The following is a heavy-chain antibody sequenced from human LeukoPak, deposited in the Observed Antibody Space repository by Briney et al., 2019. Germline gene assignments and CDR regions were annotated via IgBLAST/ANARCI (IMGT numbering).Heavy chain of an antibody. J-gene: IGHJ3*02. CDR3: ARDFHRYYYDSSGYNAFDI. V-gene: IGHV3-48*04. CDR2: ITSISSSST. CDR1: GFTFSSYS. Sequence: GGSLRLSCAASGFTFSSYSMNWVRQAPGKGLEWVSYITSISSSSTYYADSVKGRFTIYRDTAKNSVYLQMNSLRAEDTSVSYCARDFHRYYYDSSGYNAFDIWGQGTMVTVSS. D-gene: IGHD3-22*01.